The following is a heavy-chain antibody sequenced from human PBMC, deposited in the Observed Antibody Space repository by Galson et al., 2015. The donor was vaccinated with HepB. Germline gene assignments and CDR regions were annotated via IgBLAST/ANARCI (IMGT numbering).Heavy chain of an antibody. CDR3: ARGPKKLRSIVVSPAALSY. J-gene: IGHJ4*02. D-gene: IGHD2-2*01. V-gene: IGHV4-34*01. Sequence: YYWSWIRQPPGKGLEWIGEINHSGITNSNPSLKSRVTISVDPSRNQFSLKLSSVIAADTAMYYCARGPKKLRSIVVSPAALSYWGQGALVTVSS. CDR2: INHSGIT. CDR1: YY.